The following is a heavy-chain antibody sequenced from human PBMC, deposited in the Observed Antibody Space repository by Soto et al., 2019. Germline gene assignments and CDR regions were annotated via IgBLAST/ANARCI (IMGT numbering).Heavy chain of an antibody. D-gene: IGHD3-3*01. J-gene: IGHJ4*02. CDR3: ARVFPDFWSGYYATGFDY. CDR2: INHSGST. Sequence: SETLSLTCAAYGGSFSGYYWSWIRQPPGKGLEWIGEINHSGSTNYNPSLKSRVTISVDTSKNQFSLKLSSVTAADTAVYYCARVFPDFWSGYYATGFDYWGQGTLVTVSS. V-gene: IGHV4-34*01. CDR1: GGSFSGYY.